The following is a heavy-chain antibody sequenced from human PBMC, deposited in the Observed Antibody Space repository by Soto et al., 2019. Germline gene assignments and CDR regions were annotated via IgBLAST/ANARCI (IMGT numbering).Heavy chain of an antibody. CDR3: ARDLWYYGSGTYYPFDY. Sequence: QVQLVQSGAEVKKPGASVKVSCKASGYTFTSYGISWVRQAPGQGLEWVGWISAYNGNTNYAQKLQGRVTMTTDTSTSTAYMELRSLRSDDTAVYYCARDLWYYGSGTYYPFDYWGQGTLVTVSS. D-gene: IGHD3-10*01. CDR1: GYTFTSYG. CDR2: ISAYNGNT. V-gene: IGHV1-18*01. J-gene: IGHJ4*02.